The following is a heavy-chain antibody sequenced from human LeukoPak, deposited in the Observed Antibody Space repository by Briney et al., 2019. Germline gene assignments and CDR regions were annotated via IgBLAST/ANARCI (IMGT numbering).Heavy chain of an antibody. V-gene: IGHV3-23*01. Sequence: GGSLRLSCAVSGITLSNYGMSWVRQAPGKGLEWVAGLSGRGGGTNYADSVQGRFTISRDNPKNTLYLQMNSLRAEDTAVYFCAKRGVVIRVFLVGFHKEAYYFDSWGQGALVTVSS. CDR3: AKRGVVIRVFLVGFHKEAYYFDS. J-gene: IGHJ4*02. CDR2: LSGRGGGT. CDR1: GITLSNYG. D-gene: IGHD3-10*01.